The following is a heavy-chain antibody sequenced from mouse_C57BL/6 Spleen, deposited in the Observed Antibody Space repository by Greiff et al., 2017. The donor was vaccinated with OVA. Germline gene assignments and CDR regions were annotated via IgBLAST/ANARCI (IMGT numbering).Heavy chain of an antibody. CDR1: GYAFTNYL. V-gene: IGHV1-54*01. J-gene: IGHJ4*01. CDR3: ARLGNYVPYYYAMDY. D-gene: IGHD2-1*01. CDR2: INPGSGGT. Sequence: VQVVESGAELVRPGTSVKVSCKASGYAFTNYLIEWVKQRPGQGLEWIGVINPGSGGTNYNEKFKGKATLTADKSSSTAYMQLSSLTSEDSAVYFCARLGNYVPYYYAMDYWGQGTSVTVSS.